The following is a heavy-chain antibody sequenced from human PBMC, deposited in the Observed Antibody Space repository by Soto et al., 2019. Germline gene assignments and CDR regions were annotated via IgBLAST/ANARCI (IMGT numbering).Heavy chain of an antibody. CDR3: ATKEEYYDFWSGYLYWFDP. V-gene: IGHV3-23*01. Sequence: EVQLLESGGGLVQPGGSLRLSCAASGFTFSSYAMSWVRQAPGKGLEWVSAISGSGGSTYYADSVKGRFTISRDNYKNTLYLQMNSLRAEDTAVYYCATKEEYYDFWSGYLYWFDPWGQGTLVTVSS. CDR2: ISGSGGST. D-gene: IGHD3-3*01. CDR1: GFTFSSYA. J-gene: IGHJ5*02.